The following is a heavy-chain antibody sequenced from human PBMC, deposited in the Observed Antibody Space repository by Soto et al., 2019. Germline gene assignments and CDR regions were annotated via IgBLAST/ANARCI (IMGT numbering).Heavy chain of an antibody. J-gene: IGHJ5*02. CDR2: IYYSGST. CDR3: ARVGHINWFDP. D-gene: IGHD2-21*01. Sequence: SETLSLTCTVSGGSISSGDYYWTWIRQPPGKGLERIGYIYYSGSTYYNTSLKSRVTISVDTSKNQFSLKLSSVTAGDTAVYYCARVGHINWFDPWGQGTLVTVSS. CDR1: GGSISSGDYY. V-gene: IGHV4-30-4*01.